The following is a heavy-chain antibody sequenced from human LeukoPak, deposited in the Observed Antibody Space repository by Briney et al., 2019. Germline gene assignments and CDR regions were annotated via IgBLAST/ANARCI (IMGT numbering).Heavy chain of an antibody. V-gene: IGHV4-34*01. J-gene: IGHJ4*02. D-gene: IGHD3-22*01. Sequence: PSETLSLTCAVYGGSFSGYYWSWIRQPPGKGLEWIGEINHSGSTNYNPPLKSRVTISVDTSKNQFSLKLSSVTAADTAVYYCARGATYYYDSSGYLRKWDYFDYWGQGTLVTVSS. CDR1: GGSFSGYY. CDR2: INHSGST. CDR3: ARGATYYYDSSGYLRKWDYFDY.